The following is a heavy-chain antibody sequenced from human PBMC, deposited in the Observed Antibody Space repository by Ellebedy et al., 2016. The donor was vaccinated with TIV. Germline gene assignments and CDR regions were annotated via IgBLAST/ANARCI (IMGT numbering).Heavy chain of an antibody. CDR1: GYSITNGYY. V-gene: IGHV4-38-2*02. CDR2: IWHSGTT. CDR3: ATMISATDEFDP. D-gene: IGHD1-1*01. J-gene: IGHJ5*02. Sequence: MPSETLSLTCTVSGYSITNGYYWGWIRQSPRKGLEWIGSIWHSGTTYYSPSLQSRVTISVDKSKNQFSLKLTSVTAADTATYYCATMISATDEFDPWGQGTQVTVSS.